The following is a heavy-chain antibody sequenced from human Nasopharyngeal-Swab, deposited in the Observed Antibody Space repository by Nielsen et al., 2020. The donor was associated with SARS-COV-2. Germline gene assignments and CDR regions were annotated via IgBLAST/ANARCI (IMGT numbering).Heavy chain of an antibody. V-gene: IGHV3-30*18. CDR1: GFSFNNYG. Sequence: GGSLRLSCIASGFSFNNYGMHWVRQAPGKGLGWVAVISYEGSKKFYAESVEGRFTISRDYSKSTLYLQMDSLRTEDTAMYYCAKANVLFWFGQFKNDGFDIWGQGTMVAVSS. CDR3: AKANVLFWFGQFKNDGFDI. CDR2: ISYEGSKK. J-gene: IGHJ3*02. D-gene: IGHD3-10*01.